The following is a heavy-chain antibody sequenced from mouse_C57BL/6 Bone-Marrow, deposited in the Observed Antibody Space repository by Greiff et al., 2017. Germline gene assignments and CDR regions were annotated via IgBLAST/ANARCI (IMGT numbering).Heavy chain of an antibody. V-gene: IGHV1-50*01. CDR2: IDPSDSYT. J-gene: IGHJ2*01. D-gene: IGHD1-1*01. CDR1: GYTFTSYW. Sequence: QVQLQQPGAELVKPGASVKLSCKASGYTFTSYWMQWVKRRPGQGLEWIGEIDPSDSYTNYNQKFKGKATLTVDTSSSTAYMQLSSLASEDAAVYYCARADYGSSLDYWGQGTTLTVSS. CDR3: ARADYGSSLDY.